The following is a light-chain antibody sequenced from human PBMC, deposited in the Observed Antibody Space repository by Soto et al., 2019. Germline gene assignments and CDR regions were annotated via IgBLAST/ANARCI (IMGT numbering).Light chain of an antibody. CDR2: GAS. V-gene: IGKV3-20*01. CDR1: QSVSNNY. Sequence: EIVLTQSPGTLSLSPGERATLSCRASQSVSNNYLAWYQQKPGQAPRLLIYGASNRATGIPDRFSGSGSGTDFTLTISRLEPEDFVVYYCQQYNNWPRTFGQGTKVDIK. J-gene: IGKJ1*01. CDR3: QQYNNWPRT.